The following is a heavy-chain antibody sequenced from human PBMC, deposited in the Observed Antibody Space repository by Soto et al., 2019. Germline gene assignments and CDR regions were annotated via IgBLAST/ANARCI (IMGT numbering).Heavy chain of an antibody. V-gene: IGHV1-69*01. CDR3: AIVGPPSLSVIWFFDL. CDR1: GGSFRTYA. D-gene: IGHD2-21*01. J-gene: IGHJ2*01. CDR2: IIPMLAAP. Sequence: QGQLVQSGAEVQKPGSSVKVSCKASGGSFRTYAINWVRQAPGQGLEWMGWIIPMLAAPNYAQKFQGRLTITADESTTTVYMELSSLTSEDTAVYYCAIVGPPSLSVIWFFDLWGRGTLVTVSS.